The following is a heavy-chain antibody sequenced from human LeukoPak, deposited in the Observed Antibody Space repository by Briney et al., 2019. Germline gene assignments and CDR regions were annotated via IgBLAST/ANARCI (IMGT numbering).Heavy chain of an antibody. Sequence: SETLSLTCSVSGGSISSHYWSWIRQSPGKGLEWIGYISDSGTTKFNSSLKSRVTISRDTSKNQISLRLTSVTAADTAVFYCARFLVVPGPMEYYYYYMDVWGRGTTVTISS. CDR1: GGSISSHY. CDR3: ARFLVVPGPMEYYYYYMDV. D-gene: IGHD3-10*01. CDR2: ISDSGTT. V-gene: IGHV4-59*11. J-gene: IGHJ6*03.